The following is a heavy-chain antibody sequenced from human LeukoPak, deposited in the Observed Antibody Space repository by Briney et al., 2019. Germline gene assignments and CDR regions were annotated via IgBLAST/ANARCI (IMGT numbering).Heavy chain of an antibody. CDR3: ARGGYSYGYGFRDY. Sequence: SETLSLTCTVSGGSISSGDYYWSWIRQPPGKGLEWIGYIYYSGSTYYNPSLKSRVTISVDTSKNQFSLKLSSVTAADTAVYYCARGGYSYGYGFRDYWGQGTLVTVSS. CDR2: IYYSGST. V-gene: IGHV4-30-4*01. CDR1: GGSISSGDYY. D-gene: IGHD5-18*01. J-gene: IGHJ4*02.